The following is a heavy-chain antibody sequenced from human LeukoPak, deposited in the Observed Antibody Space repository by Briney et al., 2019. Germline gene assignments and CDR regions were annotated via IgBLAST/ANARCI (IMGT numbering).Heavy chain of an antibody. V-gene: IGHV3-48*04. J-gene: IGHJ4*02. Sequence: GGSLRLSCAASGFTFSYYSMNWVRQAPGKGLEWISYISNSSSIIYYTDSVKGRFTISRDNAKNSLYLQMNSLKTEDTAVYYCAISGSYSACSWWGQGTLVTVSS. D-gene: IGHD1-26*01. CDR2: ISNSSSII. CDR3: AISGSYSACSW. CDR1: GFTFSYYS.